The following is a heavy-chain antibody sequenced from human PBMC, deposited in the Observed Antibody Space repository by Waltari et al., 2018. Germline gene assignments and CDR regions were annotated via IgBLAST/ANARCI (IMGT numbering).Heavy chain of an antibody. Sequence: QVQLQQWGAGLLQSSETLSLTCAVYGGSFSGYYWGWVRPPPGTGLEWIGEINHAGYTNHNPSLRSRVTMSADTSKSQFSLKLNSVTAADTAVYYCVRLEDCTGPGGHCYSGDPFALDVWGQGTTVTVSS. CDR2: INHAGYT. D-gene: IGHD2-15*01. CDR1: GGSFSGYY. J-gene: IGHJ6*02. V-gene: IGHV4-34*02. CDR3: VRLEDCTGPGGHCYSGDPFALDV.